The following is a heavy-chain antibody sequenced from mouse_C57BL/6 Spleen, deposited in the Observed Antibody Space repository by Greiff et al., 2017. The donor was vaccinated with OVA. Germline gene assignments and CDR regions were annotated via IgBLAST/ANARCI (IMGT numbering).Heavy chain of an antibody. D-gene: IGHD1-1*01. V-gene: IGHV1-64*01. CDR3: ARDGITTVVARDY. Sequence: QVQQQPGAELVKPGASVKLSCKASGYTFTSYWMHWVKQRPGQGLEWIGMIHPNSGSTNYNEKFKSKATLTVDKSSSTAYMQLSSLTSEDSAVYYCARDGITTVVARDYWGQGTTLTVSS. CDR2: IHPNSGST. CDR1: GYTFTSYW. J-gene: IGHJ2*01.